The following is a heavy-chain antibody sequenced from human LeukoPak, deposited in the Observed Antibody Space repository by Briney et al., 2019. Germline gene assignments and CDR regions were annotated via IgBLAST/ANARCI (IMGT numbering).Heavy chain of an antibody. Sequence: PSETLSLTCTVSGGSISSYYWSWIRQPPGKGLEWIGYIYYSGSTNYNPSLKSRVTISVDTSKNQFSLKLSSVTAADTAVYYCARFLGIAVAGIGKYYFDYWGQGTLVTVSS. J-gene: IGHJ4*02. CDR2: IYYSGST. V-gene: IGHV4-59*08. CDR3: ARFLGIAVAGIGKYYFDY. CDR1: GGSISSYY. D-gene: IGHD6-19*01.